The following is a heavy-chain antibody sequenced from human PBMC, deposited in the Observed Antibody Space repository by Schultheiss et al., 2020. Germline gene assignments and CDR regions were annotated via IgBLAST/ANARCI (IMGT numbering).Heavy chain of an antibody. D-gene: IGHD6-13*01. CDR2: INPNSGGT. Sequence: ASVKVSCKASGYTFTSYGISWVRQAPGQGLEWMGWINPNSGGTNYAQKFQGRVTITRDTSASTAYMELSSLRSEDTAVYYCARDLPSGSWVYWGQGTLVTVSS. CDR3: ARDLPSGSWVY. J-gene: IGHJ4*02. V-gene: IGHV1-18*01. CDR1: GYTFTSYG.